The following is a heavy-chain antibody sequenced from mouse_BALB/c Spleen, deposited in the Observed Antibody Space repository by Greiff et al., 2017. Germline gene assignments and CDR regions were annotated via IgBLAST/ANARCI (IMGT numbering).Heavy chain of an antibody. Sequence: QVQLQQSGPELVKPGASVKISCKASGYAFSSSWMNWVKQRPGQGLEWIGRIYPGDGDTNYNGKFKGKATLTADKSSSTAYMQLSSLTSVDSAVYFCARGVGYFDYWGQGTTLTVSS. J-gene: IGHJ2*01. D-gene: IGHD1-1*01. CDR1: GYAFSSSW. CDR3: ARGVGYFDY. CDR2: IYPGDGDT. V-gene: IGHV1-82*01.